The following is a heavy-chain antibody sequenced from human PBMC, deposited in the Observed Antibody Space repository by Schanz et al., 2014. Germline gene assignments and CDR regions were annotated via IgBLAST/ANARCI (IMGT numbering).Heavy chain of an antibody. CDR3: ARTRIVGATPYYYYYGMDV. Sequence: QVQLQQWGAGLLKPPETLSLTCAVYGGSFSGYYCSWIRQPPGKGLEWIGEINHSGSTNYNPSLKSRVTISVDTSKNHFSLKLSSVTAADTAVYYCARTRIVGATPYYYYYGMDVWGQGTTVTVSS. J-gene: IGHJ6*02. CDR2: INHSGST. D-gene: IGHD1-26*01. CDR1: GGSFSGYY. V-gene: IGHV4-34*01.